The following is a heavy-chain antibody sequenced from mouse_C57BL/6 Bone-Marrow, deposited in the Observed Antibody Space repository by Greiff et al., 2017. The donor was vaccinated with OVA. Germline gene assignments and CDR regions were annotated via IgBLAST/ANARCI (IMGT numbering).Heavy chain of an antibody. J-gene: IGHJ3*01. CDR3: ASDYGSSSWFAY. V-gene: IGHV1-81*01. D-gene: IGHD1-1*01. Sequence: QVQLKESGAELARPGASVKLSCKASGYTFTSYGIRWVKQRTGQGLEWIGEIYPRSGNTYYNEKFKGKATLTADKSSSTAYMELRSLTSEDSAVYFCASDYGSSSWFAYWGQGTLVTVSA. CDR1: GYTFTSYG. CDR2: IYPRSGNT.